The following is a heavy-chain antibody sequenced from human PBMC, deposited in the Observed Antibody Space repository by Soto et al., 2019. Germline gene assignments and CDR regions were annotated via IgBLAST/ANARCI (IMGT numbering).Heavy chain of an antibody. CDR2: ISAYNGNT. V-gene: IGHV1-18*01. D-gene: IGHD6-13*01. CDR3: ARDLSRIAARSTYNWFDP. CDR1: GYTFTSYG. J-gene: IGHJ5*02. Sequence: GASVKVSCKASGYTFTSYGISWVRQAPGQGLEWMGWISAYNGNTNYAQKLQGRVTMTTDTSTSTAYMELRSLRSDDTAVYYCARDLSRIAARSTYNWFDPWGQGTLVTVSS.